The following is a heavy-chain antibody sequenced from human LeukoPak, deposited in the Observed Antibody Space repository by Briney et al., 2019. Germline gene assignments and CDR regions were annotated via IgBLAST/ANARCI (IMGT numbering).Heavy chain of an antibody. CDR1: GFTVSSNY. CDR2: IYSGGIT. Sequence: GSLRLSCAASGFTVSSNYMSWVRQAPGKGLEWVSVIYSGGITYYADSVKGRFTISRDNSKNTLYLQMNSLRAEDTAVYYCARDTYYYGSGSYSPFDYWGQGTLVTVSS. D-gene: IGHD3-10*01. J-gene: IGHJ4*02. V-gene: IGHV3-66*01. CDR3: ARDTYYYGSGSYSPFDY.